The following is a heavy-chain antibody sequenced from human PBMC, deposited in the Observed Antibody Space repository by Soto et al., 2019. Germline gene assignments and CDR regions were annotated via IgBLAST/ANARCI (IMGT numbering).Heavy chain of an antibody. CDR2: IYHRGTT. Sequence: SETLSLTCAVSGGSISSSNWWNWVRQPPGKGLEWIGEIYHRGTTNYNPSLKSRVTISVDTSKNQFSLKLSPVTAAGTAVYYCARGLNYGDYVGFDYWGQGTLVTVSS. D-gene: IGHD4-17*01. V-gene: IGHV4-4*02. CDR1: GGSISSSNW. J-gene: IGHJ4*02. CDR3: ARGLNYGDYVGFDY.